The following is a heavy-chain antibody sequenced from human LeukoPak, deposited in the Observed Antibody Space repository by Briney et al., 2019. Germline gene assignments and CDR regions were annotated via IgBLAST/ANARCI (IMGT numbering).Heavy chain of an antibody. CDR2: TNSDGSSR. CDR1: GFTFSGHW. J-gene: IGHJ4*02. CDR3: AREPQGNYYGSGIDY. V-gene: IGHV3-74*01. Sequence: GGSLRLSCAVSGFTFSGHWMFWVRQAPGKGLEWVSSTNSDGSSRGYTDSVKGRFTVSRDNAKNTLYLQMNSLRGEDTAVYYCAREPQGNYYGSGIDYWGQGTLVTVSS. D-gene: IGHD3-10*01.